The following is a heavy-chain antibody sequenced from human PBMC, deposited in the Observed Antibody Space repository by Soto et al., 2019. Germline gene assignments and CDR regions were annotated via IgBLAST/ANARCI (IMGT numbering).Heavy chain of an antibody. CDR2: VSDSGST. J-gene: IGHJ3*02. V-gene: IGHV4-59*12. Sequence: SETLSLTCTVSGGSISRYFWSWIRQPPGKGLEWLGFVSDSGSTKYNPSLKSPVTISVDTSKNQFSLNLSSVTAADTAVYYCARRLSPPGITAMVAFDIWGQGTMVTVSS. CDR3: ARRLSPPGITAMVAFDI. D-gene: IGHD5-18*01. CDR1: GGSISRYF.